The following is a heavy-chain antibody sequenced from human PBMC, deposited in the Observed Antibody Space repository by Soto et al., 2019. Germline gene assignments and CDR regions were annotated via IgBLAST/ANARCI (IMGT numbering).Heavy chain of an antibody. CDR1: GGSISSEYYH. Sequence: QVLLQQSGPGLVEPSQTLSLTCAVSGGSISSEYYHWTWIRQSPGKGLEWIGYIHYTGAIMYNPSFKSRLTMSVGTSQKQFSLQLTSLTAAYTAVYLWAREDDWGDRDHYALDVWGQGTTVTVSS. J-gene: IGHJ6*02. V-gene: IGHV4-30-4*08. CDR2: IHYTGAI. CDR3: AREDDWGDRDHYALDV. D-gene: IGHD3-16*01.